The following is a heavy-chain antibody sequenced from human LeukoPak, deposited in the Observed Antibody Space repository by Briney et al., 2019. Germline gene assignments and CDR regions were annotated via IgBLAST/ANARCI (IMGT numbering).Heavy chain of an antibody. CDR3: ASSVVPAAQTQSDY. J-gene: IGHJ4*02. V-gene: IGHV4-34*01. CDR2: INHSGST. D-gene: IGHD2-2*01. Sequence: SSETLSLTCAVYGGSFSGYYWSWIRQPPGKGLEWIGEINHSGSTNYNPSLKSRVTISVGTSKNQFSLKLSSVTAADTAVYYCASSVVPAAQTQSDYWGQGTLVTVSS. CDR1: GGSFSGYY.